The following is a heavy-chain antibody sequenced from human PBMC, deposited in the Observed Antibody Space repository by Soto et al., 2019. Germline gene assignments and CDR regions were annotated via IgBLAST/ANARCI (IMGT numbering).Heavy chain of an antibody. CDR2: ISNRGTP. V-gene: IGHV4-30-4*01. D-gene: IGHD2-21*01. J-gene: IGHJ3*02. CDR3: AREVKVVALSDAFDI. Sequence: QVQLQESGPGLVKPSQTLSLICTVSGASISSDNYFWSWIRQPPGQGLEWVGYISNRGTPYYNPSLKSRVTISLDTSRNRFSLYMYSVTATDTAVYYCAREVKVVALSDAFDIWGQGTMVTVSS. CDR1: GASISSDNYF.